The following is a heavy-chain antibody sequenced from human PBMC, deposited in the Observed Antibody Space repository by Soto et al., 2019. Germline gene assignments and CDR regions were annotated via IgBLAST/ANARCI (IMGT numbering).Heavy chain of an antibody. Sequence: QGRLVQSGGEEKKPGASVKVSCKASGYTFTRYGISWVRQAPGQGLEWMGWISGYNGDTNYAQKFQGRVTMTIDTSTSTAYMELRSLTSDDTAVYYCAKNGQPPYYYYGMDVWGQGTTVTVSS. V-gene: IGHV1-18*01. CDR3: AKNGQPPYYYYGMDV. D-gene: IGHD2-8*01. CDR1: GYTFTRYG. CDR2: ISGYNGDT. J-gene: IGHJ6*02.